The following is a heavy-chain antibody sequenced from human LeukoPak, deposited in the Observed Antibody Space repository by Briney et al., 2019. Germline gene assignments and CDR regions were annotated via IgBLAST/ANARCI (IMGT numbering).Heavy chain of an antibody. Sequence: SETLSLTCTVSGGSISSSSYSWGWIRHPPGRGLEWIGSIYYSGSTYYNPSLKSRVTISVDTSKNQFSLKLSSVTAADTAVYFCARSLVGAKFWFDPWGQGTLVTVSS. CDR3: ARSLVGAKFWFDP. CDR1: GGSISSSSYS. V-gene: IGHV4-39*07. D-gene: IGHD1-26*01. CDR2: IYYSGST. J-gene: IGHJ5*02.